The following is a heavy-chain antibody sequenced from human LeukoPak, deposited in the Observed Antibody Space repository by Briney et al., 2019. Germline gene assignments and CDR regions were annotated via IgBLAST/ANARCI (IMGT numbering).Heavy chain of an antibody. V-gene: IGHV1-69*04. CDR1: GGTFSSYA. CDR3: ARDPGGPNWFDP. CDR2: IIPILGIA. D-gene: IGHD1-26*01. J-gene: IGHJ5*02. Sequence: EASVKVSCKASGGTFSSYAISWVRQAPGQGLEWMGRIIPILGIANYAQKFQGRVTITADKSTSTAYMELSSLRSEDTAVYYCARDPGGPNWFDPWGQGTLVTVSS.